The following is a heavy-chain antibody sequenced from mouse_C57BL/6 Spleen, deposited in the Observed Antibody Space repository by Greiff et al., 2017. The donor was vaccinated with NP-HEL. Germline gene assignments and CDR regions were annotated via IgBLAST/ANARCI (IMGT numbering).Heavy chain of an antibody. V-gene: IGHV1-69*01. CDR2: IDPTDSYT. CDR3: ARDYGEAWFAY. D-gene: IGHD2-4*01. J-gene: IGHJ3*01. Sequence: QVQLQQPGAELVLPGASVKLSCKASGYTFTSYWMHWVKQRPGQGLEWIGEIDPTDSYTNYNQKFKGKSTLTVDKSSSTAYMQLSSLTAEDSAVYYGARDYGEAWFAYWGQGTLVTVSA. CDR1: GYTFTSYW.